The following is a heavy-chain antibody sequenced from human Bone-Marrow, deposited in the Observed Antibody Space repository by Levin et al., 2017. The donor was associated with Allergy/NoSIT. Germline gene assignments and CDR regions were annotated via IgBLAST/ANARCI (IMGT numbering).Heavy chain of an antibody. Sequence: GSLRLSCAVSGGSISSSNWWSWVRQPPGKGLEWIGEIYHSGSTNYNPSLKSRVTISVDKSKNQFSLKLSSVTAADTAVYYCARDPAGENRDVLRFLEWSPTDMYYYYMDVWGKGTTVTVSS. CDR2: IYHSGST. D-gene: IGHD3-3*01. CDR1: GGSISSSNW. CDR3: ARDPAGENRDVLRFLEWSPTDMYYYYMDV. V-gene: IGHV4-4*02. J-gene: IGHJ6*03.